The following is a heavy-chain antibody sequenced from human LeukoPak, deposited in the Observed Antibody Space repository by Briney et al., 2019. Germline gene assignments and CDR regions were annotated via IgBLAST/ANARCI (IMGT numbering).Heavy chain of an antibody. CDR2: IYYSGST. CDR3: ARARLSGYAVPFDY. Sequence: SETLSLTCTVSGGSISSYYWSWIRQPPGKGLEWIGYIYYSGSTNYNPSLKSRVIISVDTSKNQFSLKLSSVTAADTAVYYCARARLSGYAVPFDYWGQGTLVTVSS. J-gene: IGHJ4*02. D-gene: IGHD5-12*01. V-gene: IGHV4-59*01. CDR1: GGSISSYY.